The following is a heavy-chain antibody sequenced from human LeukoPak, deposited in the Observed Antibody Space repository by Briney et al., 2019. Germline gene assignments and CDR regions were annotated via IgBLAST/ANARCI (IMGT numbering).Heavy chain of an antibody. J-gene: IGHJ3*02. CDR3: ARSRPPECNAGSCYMAGAFDI. D-gene: IGHD2-15*01. Sequence: PSETLSLTCTVSGYSISSGYYWGWIRQPPGKGLEWIGTIYHSGNTYYNPSLKSRVTISVDTSKNQFSLKLSSVTAADTAVYYCARSRPPECNAGSCYMAGAFDIWGQGTMVTVSS. V-gene: IGHV4-38-2*02. CDR2: IYHSGNT. CDR1: GYSISSGYY.